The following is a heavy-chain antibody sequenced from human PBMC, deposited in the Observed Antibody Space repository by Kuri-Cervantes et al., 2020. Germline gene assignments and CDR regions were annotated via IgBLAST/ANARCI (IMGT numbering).Heavy chain of an antibody. V-gene: IGHV3-11*01. Sequence: GESLKISCAASGFTFSDYYMSWIRQAPGKGLEWVSYISSSGSTIYYADSVKGRFTISRDNAKNSLYLQMNSLRAEDTAVYYCARDYYDSSGYYFLGPVDYAFDIWGQGTMVTVSS. CDR1: GFTFSDYY. CDR3: ARDYYDSSGYYFLGPVDYAFDI. J-gene: IGHJ3*02. CDR2: ISSSGSTI. D-gene: IGHD3-22*01.